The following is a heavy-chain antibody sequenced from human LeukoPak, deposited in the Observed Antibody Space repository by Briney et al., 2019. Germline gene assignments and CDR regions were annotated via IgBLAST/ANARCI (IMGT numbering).Heavy chain of an antibody. V-gene: IGHV3-21*01. D-gene: IGHD4-11*01. CDR2: ISSSSSYI. CDR3: AKGDSNYGGGLDY. CDR1: GFTFSRHS. Sequence: RAGGSLRLSCAASGFTFSRHSMNWVRQAPGKGLEWVSSISSSSSYIYYADSVKGRVTISRDNTRNSMYLQMNSLRAEDTAVYYCAKGDSNYGGGLDYWGQGTLVTVSS. J-gene: IGHJ4*02.